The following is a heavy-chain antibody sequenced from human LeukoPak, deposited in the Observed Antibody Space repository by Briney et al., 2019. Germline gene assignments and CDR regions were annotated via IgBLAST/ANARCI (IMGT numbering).Heavy chain of an antibody. Sequence: GGSLRLSCAASGFTFDDYAMHWVRQAPGKGLEWVSLISWDGGSTYYADSVKGRFTISRDNSKNSLYLQMNSLRAEDTALYYCAKGPVRGSYRYGYFDYWGQGTLVTVSS. D-gene: IGHD3-16*02. CDR2: ISWDGGST. V-gene: IGHV3-43D*03. CDR3: AKGPVRGSYRYGYFDY. J-gene: IGHJ4*02. CDR1: GFTFDDYA.